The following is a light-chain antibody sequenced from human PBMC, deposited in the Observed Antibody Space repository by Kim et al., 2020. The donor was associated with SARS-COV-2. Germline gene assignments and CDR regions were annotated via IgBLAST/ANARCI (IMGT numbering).Light chain of an antibody. Sequence: DIQMTQSPSSLSASVGDRVTITCRASQNIDIYLNWYQQKPGKAPRLLIYTASSFHSGVPSRFSGSGSGTEFTLTISSLQPEDFATYYCQQTYTTPRSFGQGTKLEIK. CDR3: QQTYTTPRS. J-gene: IGKJ2*01. CDR2: TAS. CDR1: QNIDIY. V-gene: IGKV1-39*01.